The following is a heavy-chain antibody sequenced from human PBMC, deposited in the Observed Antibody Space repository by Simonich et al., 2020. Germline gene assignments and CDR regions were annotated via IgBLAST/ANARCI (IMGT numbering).Heavy chain of an antibody. V-gene: IGHV1-2*02. J-gene: IGHJ2*01. CDR3: ARDELGIQHWYFDL. CDR2: VKPNSGGK. CDR1: GYTFTGYY. D-gene: IGHD7-27*01. Sequence: QVQLVQSVAEVKKPGASVKVSCKASGYTFTGYYMHWVRQAPGQGLGGMGWVKPNSGGKNYAQEVQGRVTMTRDTSISTAYMGLIRLRSDDTAVYYCARDELGIQHWYFDLWGRGTLVTVSS.